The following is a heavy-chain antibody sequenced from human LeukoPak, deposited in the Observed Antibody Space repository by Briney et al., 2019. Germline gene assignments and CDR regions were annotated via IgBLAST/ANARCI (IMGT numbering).Heavy chain of an antibody. CDR1: GFTFGSYA. CDR3: ARGYGGYYFDY. CDR2: ISSSSSYI. J-gene: IGHJ4*02. Sequence: GGSLRLSCAASGFTFGSYALSWVRQAPGKGLEWVSSISSSSSYIYYADSVKGRFTISRDNAKNSLYLQMNSLRAEDTAVYYCARGYGGYYFDYWGQGTLVTVSS. V-gene: IGHV3-21*01. D-gene: IGHD5-12*01.